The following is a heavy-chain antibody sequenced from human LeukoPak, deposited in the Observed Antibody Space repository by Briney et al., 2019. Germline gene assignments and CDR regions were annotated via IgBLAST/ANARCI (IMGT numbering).Heavy chain of an antibody. CDR2: IYSGGNT. D-gene: IGHD2-21*01. V-gene: IGHV3-66*01. Sequence: GGSLRLSCTVSGFTVSSNSMSWVRQAPGKGLEWVSFIYSGGNTHYSDSVKGRFTISRDNSKNTLYLQMNSLTAEDTAMYYCLRAYHPGGWFDPWGQGTLVTVSS. CDR3: LRAYHPGGWFDP. CDR1: GFTVSSNS. J-gene: IGHJ5*02.